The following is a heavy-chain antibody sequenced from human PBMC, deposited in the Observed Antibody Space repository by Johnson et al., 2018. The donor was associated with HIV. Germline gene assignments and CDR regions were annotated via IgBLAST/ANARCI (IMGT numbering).Heavy chain of an antibody. Sequence: QMLLVESGGGVVQPERLLRLSCAASGFTFTSYAMHWVRQAPGKGLEWVASISYDGNKQDYADSVKGRFTVSRDNSKKTLYLVLDSLRAEDTALYYFATDIVVVLALVGYAFDIWGQGTMVIVSS. CDR2: ISYDGNKQ. CDR3: ATDIVVVLALVGYAFDI. V-gene: IGHV3-30*04. CDR1: GFTFTSYA. J-gene: IGHJ3*02. D-gene: IGHD2-2*01.